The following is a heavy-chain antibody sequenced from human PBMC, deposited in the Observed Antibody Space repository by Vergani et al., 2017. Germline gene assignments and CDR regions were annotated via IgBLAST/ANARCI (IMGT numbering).Heavy chain of an antibody. CDR1: GGTFSSYA. CDR3: ASRDCSSTSCYRWFDP. D-gene: IGHD2-2*02. Sequence: QVQLVQSGAEVKKPGSSVKVSCKASGGTFSSYAISWVRQAPGQGLEWMGGIIPIFGTANYAQKFQGRVTITADESTSTAYMELSSLRSEDTAVYSGASRDCSSTSCYRWFDPWGQGTRVTVSS. V-gene: IGHV1-69*12. J-gene: IGHJ5*02. CDR2: IIPIFGTA.